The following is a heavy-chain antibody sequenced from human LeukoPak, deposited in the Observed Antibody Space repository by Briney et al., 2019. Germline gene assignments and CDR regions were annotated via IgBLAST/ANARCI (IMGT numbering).Heavy chain of an antibody. CDR1: GGTFSSYA. V-gene: IGHV1-69*06. CDR3: ARLRVRITRNDAFDI. J-gene: IGHJ3*02. CDR2: IIPIFGTA. Sequence: GASVKVSCKASGGTFSSYAISWVRQAPGQGLEWMGGIIPIFGTANYAQKFQGRVTITADKSTSTAYMELSSLRSEDTAVYYCARLRVRITRNDAFDIWGQGTMVTVSS. D-gene: IGHD1-14*01.